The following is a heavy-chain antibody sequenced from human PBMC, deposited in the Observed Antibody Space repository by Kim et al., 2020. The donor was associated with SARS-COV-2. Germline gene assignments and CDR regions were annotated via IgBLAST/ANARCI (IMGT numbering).Heavy chain of an antibody. J-gene: IGHJ6*02. CDR1: GFTFSDYY. CDR2: ISSSGSTI. D-gene: IGHD3-22*01. CDR3: AGYYYDNYYYGMDV. V-gene: IGHV3-11*01. Sequence: GGSLRLSCAASGFTFSDYYMSWIRQAPGKGLEWVSYISSSGSTIYYADSVKGRFTISRDNAKNSLYLQMNSLRAEDTAVYYCAGYYYDNYYYGMDVWGQGTTVTVSS.